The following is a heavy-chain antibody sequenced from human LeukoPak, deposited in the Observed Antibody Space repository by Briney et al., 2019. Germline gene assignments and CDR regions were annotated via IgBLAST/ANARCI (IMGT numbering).Heavy chain of an antibody. CDR3: ARRYYDSGYYFDY. J-gene: IGHJ4*02. V-gene: IGHV4-34*01. Sequence: SCAASGFTFSSYSMNWVRQAPGKGLEWIGEINHSGSTNYNPSLKSRVTISVDTSKNQFSLKLSSVTAADTAVYYCARRYYDSGYYFDYWGQGTLVTVSS. CDR2: INHSGST. CDR1: GFTFSSYS. D-gene: IGHD3-3*01.